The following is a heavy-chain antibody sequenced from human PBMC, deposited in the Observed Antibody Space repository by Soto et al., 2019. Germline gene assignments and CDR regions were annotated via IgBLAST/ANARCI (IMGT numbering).Heavy chain of an antibody. D-gene: IGHD5-18*01. CDR3: ARAYSYGYTDGFDI. CDR1: GYTFTGYY. J-gene: IGHJ3*02. Sequence: ASVKVSCKASGYTFTGYYMHWVRQAPGQGLEWMGWINPNSGGTNYAQKFQGWVTMTRDTSISTAYMELSRLRSDDTAAYYCARAYSYGYTDGFDIWGQGTMVTVSS. V-gene: IGHV1-2*04. CDR2: INPNSGGT.